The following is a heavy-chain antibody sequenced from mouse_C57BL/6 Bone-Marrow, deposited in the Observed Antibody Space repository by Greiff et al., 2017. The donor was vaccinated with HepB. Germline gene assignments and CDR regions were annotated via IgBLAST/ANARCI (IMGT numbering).Heavy chain of an antibody. CDR1: GFNIKDDY. CDR3: TPDGYYYAMDY. Sequence: EVQLQQSGAELVRPGASVKLSCTASGFNIKDDYMHWVKQRPEQGLEWIGWIDPENGDTEYASKFQGKATITADTSSNTAYLQLSSLTSEDTAVYYCTPDGYYYAMDYWGQGTSVTVSS. CDR2: IDPENGDT. D-gene: IGHD2-3*01. J-gene: IGHJ4*01. V-gene: IGHV14-4*01.